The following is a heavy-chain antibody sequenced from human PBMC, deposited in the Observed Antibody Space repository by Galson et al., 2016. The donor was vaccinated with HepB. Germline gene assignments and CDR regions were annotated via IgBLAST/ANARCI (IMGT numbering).Heavy chain of an antibody. J-gene: IGHJ6*04. CDR1: GFTFSSYG. Sequence: SLRLSCAASGFTFSSYGMHWVRQAPGRGLVWVALIWYDGSNKYYAVSVKGRFTISRDNSKNTLYLQMNSLRAEDTAVYYCEREQSTAALARDVWGKGTTVTVSS. CDR2: IWYDGSNK. V-gene: IGHV3-33*01. CDR3: EREQSTAALARDV. D-gene: IGHD6-6*01.